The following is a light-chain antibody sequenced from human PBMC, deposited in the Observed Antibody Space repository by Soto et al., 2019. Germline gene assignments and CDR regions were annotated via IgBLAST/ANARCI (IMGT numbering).Light chain of an antibody. Sequence: ENVLTQSPGTLSFSPGERATLSCRASQSVTSSYLAWYQQKPGQAPRLLIYSASSRATGVPDRFSGSGSATDLTLTRSTAEPEDFAVYYFTQYGSSRSTFGQGTKV. CDR3: TQYGSSRST. CDR1: QSVTSSY. J-gene: IGKJ2*02. CDR2: SAS. V-gene: IGKV3-20*01.